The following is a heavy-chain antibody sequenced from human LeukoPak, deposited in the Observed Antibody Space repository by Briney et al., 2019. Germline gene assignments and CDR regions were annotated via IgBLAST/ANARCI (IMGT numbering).Heavy chain of an antibody. V-gene: IGHV4-39*02. Sequence: SETLSLTCTVSGGSISSSSYYWGWIRQPPGKGLEWIGNIYYSGSTYYNPSLKSRVTISVDTSKNQFSLKLSSVTAADTAVYYCARDSSSWYLPFDPWGQGTLVTVSS. CDR3: ARDSSSWYLPFDP. CDR1: GGSISSSSYY. CDR2: IYYSGST. J-gene: IGHJ5*02. D-gene: IGHD6-13*01.